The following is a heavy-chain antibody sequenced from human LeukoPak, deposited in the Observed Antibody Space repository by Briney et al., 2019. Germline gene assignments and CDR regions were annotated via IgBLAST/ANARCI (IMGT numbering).Heavy chain of an antibody. V-gene: IGHV4-34*01. D-gene: IGHD4-17*01. J-gene: IGHJ6*03. CDR2: INHSGST. CDR1: GGSFSGYY. CDR3: ARVTVTATRSYQIYYYMDV. Sequence: PSETLSLTCAVYGGSFSGYYWSWIRQPPGKGLEWIGEINHSGSTNYNPSLKSRVTISVDTSKNQFSLKLSSVTAADTAVYYCARVTVTATRSYQIYYYMDVWGKGTTVTVSS.